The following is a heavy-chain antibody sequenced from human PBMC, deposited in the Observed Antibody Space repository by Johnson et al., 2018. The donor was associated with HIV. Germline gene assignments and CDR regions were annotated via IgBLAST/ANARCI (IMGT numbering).Heavy chain of an antibody. D-gene: IGHD1-1*01. CDR1: GLSFSSYG. V-gene: IGHV3-33*01. Sequence: VQLVESGGGVVQPGRYVRLSCAASGLSFSSYGMEWVRQAPGKGLEWVAVIWSDGSNKHYADSVKGRFTISRDNSKNTLYLQMNSLRAEDTAVYYCATSTGSDALDIWGQGTMVTVSS. J-gene: IGHJ3*02. CDR3: ATSTGSDALDI. CDR2: IWSDGSNK.